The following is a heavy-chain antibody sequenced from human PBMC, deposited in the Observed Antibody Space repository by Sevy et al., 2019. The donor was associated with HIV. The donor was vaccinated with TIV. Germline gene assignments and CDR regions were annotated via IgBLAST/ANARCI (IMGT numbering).Heavy chain of an antibody. D-gene: IGHD1-1*01. J-gene: IGHJ4*02. CDR2: IGGSGGYT. CDR1: GFIFSSYV. V-gene: IGHV3-23*01. CDR3: EAITTAGRDY. Sequence: GGSLRLSCAASGFIFSSYVMSWVRQAPGKGREWVSGIGGSGGYTYYAESVKGRFTISRDNSNNMLYLQMNSLRAEDTAIYYCEAITTAGRDYWGQGTLVTVSS.